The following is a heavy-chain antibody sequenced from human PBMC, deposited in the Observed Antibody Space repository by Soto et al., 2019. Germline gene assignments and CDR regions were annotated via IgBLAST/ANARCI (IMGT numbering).Heavy chain of an antibody. CDR1: GYSFTSYW. Sequence: PGESLKISCKGSGYSFTSYWIGWVRQMPGKGLEWMGIIYPGDSDTRYSPSFQGQVTISADKSISTACLQWSSLKASDTAMYYCARHKGSVVPAAMSHYYMDVWGKGTTVTVSS. CDR2: IYPGDSDT. D-gene: IGHD2-2*01. V-gene: IGHV5-51*01. J-gene: IGHJ6*03. CDR3: ARHKGSVVPAAMSHYYMDV.